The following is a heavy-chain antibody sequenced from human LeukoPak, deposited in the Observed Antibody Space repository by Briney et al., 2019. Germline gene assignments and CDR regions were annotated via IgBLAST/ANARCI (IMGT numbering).Heavy chain of an antibody. D-gene: IGHD5-18*01. CDR2: VSYDGSNK. Sequence: GGSLRLSCAASGFTFRSYAMDRVRQTPGKGLEWVAIVSYDGSNKYYADSVKGRFTISRDNSKNTLYLQMNSLRAEDTAVYYCARETSMVYGDAFDIWGQGTMVTVSS. CDR3: ARETSMVYGDAFDI. CDR1: GFTFRSYA. J-gene: IGHJ3*02. V-gene: IGHV3-30-3*01.